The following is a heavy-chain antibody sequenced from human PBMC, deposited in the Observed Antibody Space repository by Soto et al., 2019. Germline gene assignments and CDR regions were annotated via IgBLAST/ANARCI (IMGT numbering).Heavy chain of an antibody. Sequence: LSRTCTVSGGSISSSSYYWGWIRQPPGKGLEWIGSIYYSGSTYYNPSLKSRVTISVDTSKNQFSLKLSSVTAADTAVYYCAQWLLPEAPFDYWGQGTLVTVSS. J-gene: IGHJ4*02. V-gene: IGHV4-39*01. D-gene: IGHD3-22*01. CDR2: IYYSGST. CDR3: AQWLLPEAPFDY. CDR1: GGSISSSSYY.